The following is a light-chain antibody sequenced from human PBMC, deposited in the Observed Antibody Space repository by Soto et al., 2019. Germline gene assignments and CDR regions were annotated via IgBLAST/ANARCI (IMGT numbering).Light chain of an antibody. CDR2: GAS. CDR3: QQYGSSGT. V-gene: IGKV3-20*01. CDR1: ESITSRY. J-gene: IGKJ1*01. Sequence: EIVLTQSPGTLSVSPGDRATLSCRASESITSRYLAWYQQKPGQAPRLLIYGASNRATGIPDRFSGSGSGTDFTLTISRLEPEDFAVYYCQQYGSSGTFGQGTKVDIK.